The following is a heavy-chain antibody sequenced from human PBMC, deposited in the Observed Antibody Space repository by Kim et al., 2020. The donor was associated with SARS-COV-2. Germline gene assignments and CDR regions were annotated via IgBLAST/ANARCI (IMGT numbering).Heavy chain of an antibody. V-gene: IGHV4-39*02. CDR2: ISYGGTT. CDR3: TRRALTSWDDCVFAL. CDR1: GASISSSGYY. D-gene: IGHD1-1*01. J-gene: IGHJ2*01. Sequence: SETLSLTCSVSGASISSSGYYWGWIRQPPGKGLEWIGSISYGGTTYYNPSLKSRVTISVDASDNLFSLKLSSVTAAATGVYYCTRRALTSWDDCVFALWG.